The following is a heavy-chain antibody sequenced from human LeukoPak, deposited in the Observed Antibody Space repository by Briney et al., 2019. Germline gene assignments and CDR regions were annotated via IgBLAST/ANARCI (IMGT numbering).Heavy chain of an antibody. J-gene: IGHJ6*03. V-gene: IGHV4-39*01. CDR3: ARLRVQQLASSYYMDV. CDR1: GGSISTNGDY. D-gene: IGHD6-13*01. Sequence: PSETLSLTCTVSGGSISTNGDYWGWIRQPPGKGLEWIGSISYIGSTHYNPSLKSRVTISVDTSLNQFSLILTSVTAADTGVYYCARLRVQQLASSYYMDVWGKGTTVTVSS. CDR2: ISYIGST.